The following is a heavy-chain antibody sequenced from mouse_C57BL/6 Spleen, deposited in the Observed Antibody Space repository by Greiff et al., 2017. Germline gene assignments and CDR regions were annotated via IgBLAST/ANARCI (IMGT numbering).Heavy chain of an antibody. Sequence: DVMLVESGGDLVKPGGSLKLSCAASGFTFSSYGMSWVRQTPDKRLEWVATISSGGSYTYYPDSVKGRFTISRDNAKNTLYLQMSSLKSEDTAMYYCARHYGSTQYYFDYWGQGTTLTVSS. CDR1: GFTFSSYG. CDR2: ISSGGSYT. CDR3: ARHYGSTQYYFDY. D-gene: IGHD1-1*01. J-gene: IGHJ2*01. V-gene: IGHV5-6*02.